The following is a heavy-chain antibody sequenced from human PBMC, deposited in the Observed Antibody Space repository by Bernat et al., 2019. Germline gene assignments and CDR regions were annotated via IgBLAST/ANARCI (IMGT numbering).Heavy chain of an antibody. V-gene: IGHV3-21*01. CDR3: ARKPDGYNYYYGMDV. CDR2: ISSSSSYI. J-gene: IGHJ6*02. Sequence: EVQLVESGGGLVKPGGSLRLSCAASGFTFSSYSMNWVRQAPGKGLEWVSSISSSSSYIYYADSVKGRFTISRDNAKNSLYLQMNSLRAEDTAVYYCARKPDGYNYYYGMDVWGQGTTVTVSS. D-gene: IGHD5-12*01. CDR1: GFTFSSYS.